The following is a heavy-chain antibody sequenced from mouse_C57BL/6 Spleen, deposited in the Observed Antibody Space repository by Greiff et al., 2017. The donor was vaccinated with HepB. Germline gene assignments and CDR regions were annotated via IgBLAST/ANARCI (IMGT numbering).Heavy chain of an antibody. V-gene: IGHV1-80*01. D-gene: IGHD2-12*01. CDR3: ARSGGCYRCYYYAMDY. CDR2: IYPGDGDT. J-gene: IGHJ4*01. Sequence: QVQLQQSGAELVKPGASVKISCKASGYAFSSYWMNWVKQRPGKGLEWIGQIYPGDGDTNYNGKFKGKATLTADKSSSTAYMQLSSLTSEDSAVYYCARSGGCYRCYYYAMDYWGQGTTVTVSS. CDR1: GYAFSSYW.